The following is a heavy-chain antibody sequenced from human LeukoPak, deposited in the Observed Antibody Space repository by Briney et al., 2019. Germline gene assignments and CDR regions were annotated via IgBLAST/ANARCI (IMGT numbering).Heavy chain of an antibody. J-gene: IGHJ4*02. D-gene: IGHD6-13*01. CDR1: GFTFSDYY. V-gene: IGHV3-7*01. Sequence: PGGSLRLSCAASGFTFSDYYMSWIRQAPGKGLECVANIKQDGSEKYYVDSVKGRFTISRDNAKNSLYLQMNSLRAEDTAVYYCARAGYSSSWDLDYWGQGTLVTVSS. CDR3: ARAGYSSSWDLDY. CDR2: IKQDGSEK.